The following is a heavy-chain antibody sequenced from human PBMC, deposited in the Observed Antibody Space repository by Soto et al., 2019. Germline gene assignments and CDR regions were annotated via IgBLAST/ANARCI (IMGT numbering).Heavy chain of an antibody. J-gene: IGHJ5*02. V-gene: IGHV1-69*01. CDR2: IIPIFGTA. CDR3: ARDRRWFDP. Sequence: SVKVSCNASGGSLISYASIWVRQAPGQGLEWMGGIIPIFGTANYAQKFQGRVTITADESTSTAYMELSSLRSEDTAVYYCARDRRWFDPWGQGTLVTVSS. CDR1: GGSLISYA.